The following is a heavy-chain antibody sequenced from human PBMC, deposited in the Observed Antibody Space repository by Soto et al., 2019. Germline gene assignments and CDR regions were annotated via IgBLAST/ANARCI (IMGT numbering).Heavy chain of an antibody. V-gene: IGHV1-18*01. CDR2: ISAYNGNT. CDR1: GYTFNSYG. Sequence: ASVKVSCKASGYTFNSYGISWVRQAPGQGLEWMGWISAYNGNTNYAQKLQGRVTMTTDTSTSTAYMELRSLRSDDTAVYYCARDQVKIYYYYGMDVWGQGTTVTVSS. CDR3: ARDQVKIYYYYGMDV. J-gene: IGHJ6*02.